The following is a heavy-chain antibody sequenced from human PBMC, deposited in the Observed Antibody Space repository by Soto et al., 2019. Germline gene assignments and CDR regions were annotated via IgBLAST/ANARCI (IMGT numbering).Heavy chain of an antibody. CDR1: GRTFLISA. Sequence: QVQLVQSGAEVKTPGSSVRVSCKTAGRTFLISAIAWVRQAPGHGLEWMGGIIPILGTIHIAQNFQGRVNFTEDRSTSTAYRDLSSLSSEATATYFCARGKEWEQPSNHYYFDYWGQGSQVIVSS. CDR3: ARGKEWEQPSNHYYFDY. J-gene: IGHJ4*02. D-gene: IGHD1-26*01. V-gene: IGHV1-69*06. CDR2: IIPILGTI.